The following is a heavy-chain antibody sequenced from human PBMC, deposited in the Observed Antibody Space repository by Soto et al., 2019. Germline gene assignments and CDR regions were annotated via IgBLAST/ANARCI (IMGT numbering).Heavy chain of an antibody. D-gene: IGHD3-16*01. Sequence: GESLKISCKGSGYSFTSYWISWVRQMPGKGLEWMGRIDPSDSYTNYSPSFQGHVTISADKSISTAYLQWSSLKASDTAMYYCASVMDSTYYYYYGMDVWGQGTTVTVSS. CDR2: IDPSDSYT. J-gene: IGHJ6*02. V-gene: IGHV5-10-1*01. CDR1: GYSFTSYW. CDR3: ASVMDSTYYYYYGMDV.